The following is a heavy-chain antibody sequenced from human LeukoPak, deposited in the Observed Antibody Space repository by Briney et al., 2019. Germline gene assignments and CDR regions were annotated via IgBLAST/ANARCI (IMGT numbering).Heavy chain of an antibody. CDR3: ARLGVAVAATLWS. J-gene: IGHJ4*02. CDR2: IKQDGSEK. CDR1: GFTFSGFW. V-gene: IGHV3-7*01. Sequence: GGSLRLSCAASGFTFSGFWMSWVRQAPGKGLEWVANIKQDGSEKYYVDSVKGRFTISRDNAKNSLYLQMNGLRADDTAVYFCARLGVAVAATLWSWGQGSLVTVSS. D-gene: IGHD2-15*01.